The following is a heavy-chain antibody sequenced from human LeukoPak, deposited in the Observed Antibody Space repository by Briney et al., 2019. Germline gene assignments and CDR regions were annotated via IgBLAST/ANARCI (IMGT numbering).Heavy chain of an antibody. CDR3: AKFETRGPQSEDY. V-gene: IGHV3-21*01. Sequence: GGSLRLSCVASGFTLNDYSFNWVRQAPGKGLEWVSSISGSSTYIFYADSVKGRFTISRDDAKNSVYLQMNGLRAEDTAVYYCAKFETRGPQSEDYWGQGTLVTVSS. CDR1: GFTLNDYS. J-gene: IGHJ4*02. CDR2: ISGSSTYI. D-gene: IGHD4-11*01.